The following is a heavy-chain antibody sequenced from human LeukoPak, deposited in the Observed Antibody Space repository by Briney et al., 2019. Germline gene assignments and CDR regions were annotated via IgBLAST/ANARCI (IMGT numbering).Heavy chain of an antibody. D-gene: IGHD1-1*01. Sequence: ASVKVSCKASGYTFTSYYMHWVRQAPGQGLEWMGWISGYNGNTNYAQKLQGRVTMTTGTSTSTAYMELRSLKSDDTAVYYCARAHRQLERLGRYYFAYWGQGTLVTVSS. CDR1: GYTFTSYY. J-gene: IGHJ4*02. CDR3: ARAHRQLERLGRYYFAY. CDR2: ISGYNGNT. V-gene: IGHV1-18*04.